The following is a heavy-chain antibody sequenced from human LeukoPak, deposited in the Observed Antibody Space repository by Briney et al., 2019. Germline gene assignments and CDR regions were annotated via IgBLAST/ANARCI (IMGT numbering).Heavy chain of an antibody. Sequence: PGGSLRLSCAASGFTFSSYAMHWVRQAPGKGLEWVAVISYDGSNKYYADSVKGRFTISRDNSKNTLYLQMNSLRAEDTTVYYCAREGLGCSGGSCYVDYWGQGTLVTVSS. J-gene: IGHJ4*02. D-gene: IGHD2-15*01. V-gene: IGHV3-30*04. CDR1: GFTFSSYA. CDR2: ISYDGSNK. CDR3: AREGLGCSGGSCYVDY.